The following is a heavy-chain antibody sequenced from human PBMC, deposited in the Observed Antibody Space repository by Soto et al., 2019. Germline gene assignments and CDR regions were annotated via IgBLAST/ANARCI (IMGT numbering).Heavy chain of an antibody. CDR3: ARDSPITMVGPVQYWFDP. J-gene: IGHJ5*02. V-gene: IGHV4-31*03. Sequence: QVQLQESGPGLVKPSETLSLTCTVSGGSISSGGYYWSWIRQHPGKGLEWIGYIYYSGSTYYNPSLKGRVTISVDTSKNQFSLKLSSVTAADTAIYYCARDSPITMVGPVQYWFDPWGQGTLVTVSS. D-gene: IGHD3-10*01. CDR1: GGSISSGGYY. CDR2: IYYSGST.